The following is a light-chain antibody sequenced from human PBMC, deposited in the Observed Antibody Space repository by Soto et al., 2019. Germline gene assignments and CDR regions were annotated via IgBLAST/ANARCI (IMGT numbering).Light chain of an antibody. CDR1: QGIAHD. CDR3: LQHNSYPLT. Sequence: DIQMTQSPSSLSASVGDRVTFTCRASQGIAHDLACYQQQPTKAPKRLIYAASSLQSGVPSRFSGGGAGTEFTLTISSLQPEDFVTYYCLQHNSYPLTFGGGTTVEI. V-gene: IGKV1-17*01. CDR2: AAS. J-gene: IGKJ4*01.